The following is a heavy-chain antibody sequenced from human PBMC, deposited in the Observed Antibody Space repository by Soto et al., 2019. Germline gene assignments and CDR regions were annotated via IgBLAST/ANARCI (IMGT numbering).Heavy chain of an antibody. CDR1: GFTFSSYS. Sequence: GGSLRLSCAASGFTFSSYSMNWVRQAPGKGLEWVSYISSSSSTIYYADSVKGRFTISRDNAKNSLYLQMNSLRDEDTAVYYCATFINHGWLRSHFDYWGQGTLVTVSS. CDR3: ATFINHGWLRSHFDY. J-gene: IGHJ4*02. D-gene: IGHD5-12*01. V-gene: IGHV3-48*02. CDR2: ISSSSSTI.